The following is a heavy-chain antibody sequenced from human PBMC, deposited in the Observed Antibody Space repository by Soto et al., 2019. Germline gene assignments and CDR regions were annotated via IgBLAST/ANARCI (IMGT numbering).Heavy chain of an antibody. V-gene: IGHV1-69*02. Sequence: QVQLVQSGAEVKKPGSSVKVSCKASGGTFSSYTISWVRQAPGQGLEWMGRIIPILGIANYAQKFQGRVTITADKSTNTAYMELSSLRSEDTAVYYCVMDTAMVKDYWGQGTLVTVSS. CDR2: IIPILGIA. CDR3: VMDTAMVKDY. CDR1: GGTFSSYT. J-gene: IGHJ4*02. D-gene: IGHD5-18*01.